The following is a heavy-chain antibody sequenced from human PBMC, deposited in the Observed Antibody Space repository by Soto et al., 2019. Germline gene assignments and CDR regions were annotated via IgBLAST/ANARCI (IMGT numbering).Heavy chain of an antibody. CDR3: ATDIHATWLLNS. CDR1: GVGFGGKT. V-gene: IGHV3-30-3*01. J-gene: IGHJ5*02. CDR2: IAPDGSQI. Sequence: GGSLRLSCAAPGVGFGGKTMYWVRQAPGRGLEWVAPIAPDGSQIYYADSVKGRFTISRDNSKNTLYLQMDSLRAEDTSLYLCATDIHATWLLNSWGQGTLVTVSS. D-gene: IGHD2-2*02.